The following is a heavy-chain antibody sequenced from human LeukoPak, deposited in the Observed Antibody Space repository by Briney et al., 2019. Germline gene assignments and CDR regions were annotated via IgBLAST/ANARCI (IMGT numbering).Heavy chain of an antibody. J-gene: IGHJ4*02. V-gene: IGHV3-30-3*01. CDR3: ARYLGSYVDY. CDR2: ISYDGSNK. D-gene: IGHD3-16*01. CDR1: GFTFSSYA. Sequence: PGRSLRLSCVASGFTFSSYAMHWVRQAPGKGLEWVAVISYDGSNKYYADSVKGRFTISRDNSKNTLYLQMNSLRAEDTAVYYCARYLGSYVDYWGQGTLVTVSS.